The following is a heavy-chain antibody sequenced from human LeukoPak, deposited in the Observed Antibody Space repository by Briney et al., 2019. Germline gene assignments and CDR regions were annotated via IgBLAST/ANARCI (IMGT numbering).Heavy chain of an antibody. CDR3: ARDPRIAVAGNYYFDY. J-gene: IGHJ4*02. CDR1: GFTLSSYA. Sequence: GGSLRLSCVASGFTLSSYAMHWARQAPGKGLEWVAVISYDGSNKYYADSVKGRFTISRDNSKNTLYLQVNSLRAEDTAVYYCARDPRIAVAGNYYFDYWGQGTLVTVSS. CDR2: ISYDGSNK. V-gene: IGHV3-30-3*01. D-gene: IGHD6-19*01.